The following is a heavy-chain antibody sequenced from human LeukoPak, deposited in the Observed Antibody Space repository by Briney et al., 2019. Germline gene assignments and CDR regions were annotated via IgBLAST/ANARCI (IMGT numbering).Heavy chain of an antibody. CDR3: AILNSIRGYYFDY. CDR1: GYTFTSYG. Sequence: APVKVSCKASGYTFTSYGISWVRQAPGQGLEWMGWISAYNGNTNYAQKLQGRVTMTTDTSTSTAYMERRSLRSDDTAVYYCAILNSIRGYYFDYWGQGTLVTVSS. J-gene: IGHJ4*02. CDR2: ISAYNGNT. D-gene: IGHD3-3*02. V-gene: IGHV1-18*01.